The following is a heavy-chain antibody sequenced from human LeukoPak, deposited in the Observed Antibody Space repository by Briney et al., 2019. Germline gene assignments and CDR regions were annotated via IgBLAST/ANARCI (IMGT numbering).Heavy chain of an antibody. J-gene: IGHJ4*02. Sequence: PSETLSLTCAVYGGSFSGYYWSWIRQPPGKGLEWIGEINHSGSTNYNPSLESRVTISVDPSKNQSSLKLSSVTAADTAVYYCARGRGDYVWGSYRHGLNYWGQGTLVTVSS. CDR1: GGSFSGYY. V-gene: IGHV4-34*01. CDR3: ARGRGDYVWGSYRHGLNY. D-gene: IGHD3-16*02. CDR2: INHSGST.